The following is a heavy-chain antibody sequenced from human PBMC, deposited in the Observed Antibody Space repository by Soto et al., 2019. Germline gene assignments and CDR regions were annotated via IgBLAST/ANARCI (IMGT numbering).Heavy chain of an antibody. CDR2: ISSSSSTI. CDR3: ARDNEGIAAAGIDY. J-gene: IGHJ4*02. CDR1: GFTFSSYS. V-gene: IGHV3-48*01. D-gene: IGHD6-13*01. Sequence: GGSLRLSCAASGFTFSSYSMNWVRQAPGKGLEWVSYISSSSSTIYYADSVKGRFTISRDNAKNSLYLQMNSLRAEDTAVYYCARDNEGIAAAGIDYWGQGTLVTVSS.